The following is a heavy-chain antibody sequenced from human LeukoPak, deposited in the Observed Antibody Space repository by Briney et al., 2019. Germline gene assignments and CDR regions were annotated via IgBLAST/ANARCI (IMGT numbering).Heavy chain of an antibody. D-gene: IGHD2-15*01. CDR3: ARDGGLNTTFDY. CDR2: TKPVGSAE. V-gene: IGHV3-7*01. CDR1: GFTFRNYW. J-gene: IGHJ4*02. Sequence: GGSLRLSCAASGFTFRNYWMGWVRQSPGRGLEWVDKTKPVGSAEFHAASVRGRFTTSRDNANNLLHLQMNRLRAEDTAVYYCARDGGLNTTFDYWGQGTLVTVSS.